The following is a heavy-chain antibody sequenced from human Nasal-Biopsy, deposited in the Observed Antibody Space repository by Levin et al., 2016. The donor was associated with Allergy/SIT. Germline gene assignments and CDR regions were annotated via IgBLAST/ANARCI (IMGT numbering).Heavy chain of an antibody. D-gene: IGHD3-3*01. J-gene: IGHJ4*02. CDR1: GFTFTSYA. CDR3: AKDTCEFWSGCYYDY. Sequence: GESLKISCAASGFTFTSYAMSWVRQAPGKGLEWVSAISGTGRSTFHADSVKGRFTISRDISKNTVYLQMHSLRAEDTAVYYCAKDTCEFWSGCYYDYWGQGTLVTVST. V-gene: IGHV3-23*01. CDR2: ISGTGRST.